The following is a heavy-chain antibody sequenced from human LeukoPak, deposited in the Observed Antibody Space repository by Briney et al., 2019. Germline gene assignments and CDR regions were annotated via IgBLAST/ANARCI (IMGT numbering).Heavy chain of an antibody. CDR1: GGTFSSYA. Sequence: SVKVSCKASGGTFSSYAISWVRQAPGQGLEWMGGIIPIFGTANYAQKFQGRVTITADESTSTAYMELSSLRSEDTAVYYCAPYYYDSSGYYFSDYWGQGTLVTVSS. CDR3: APYYYDSSGYYFSDY. CDR2: IIPIFGTA. J-gene: IGHJ4*02. D-gene: IGHD3-22*01. V-gene: IGHV1-69*13.